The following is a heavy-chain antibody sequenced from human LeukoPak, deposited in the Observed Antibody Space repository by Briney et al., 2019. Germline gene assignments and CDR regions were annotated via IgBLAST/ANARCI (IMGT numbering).Heavy chain of an antibody. CDR1: GGSISSGDYY. CDR2: IYYSGST. D-gene: IGHD3-16*01. CDR3: ARIRMITFGGVIDY. J-gene: IGHJ4*02. V-gene: IGHV4-30-4*08. Sequence: SETLSLTCTVSGGSISSGDYYWSWIRQPPGKGLEWIGYIYYSGSTYYNPSLKSRVTISVDTSKNQFSLKLSSVTAADTAVYYCARIRMITFGGVIDYWGQGTLVTASS.